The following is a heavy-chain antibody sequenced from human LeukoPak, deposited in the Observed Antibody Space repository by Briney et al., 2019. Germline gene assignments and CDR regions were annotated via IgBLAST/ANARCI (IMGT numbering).Heavy chain of an antibody. CDR3: ARSGKDIVVVPAARSSYYYYYYMDV. Sequence: SVKVSCKASGGTFSSYAISWVRQAPGQGLEWMGRIIPIFDTANYAQKFQGRVTITTDESTSTAYMELSSLRSEDTAVYYCARSGKDIVVVPAARSSYYYYYYMDVWGKGTTVTVSS. CDR1: GGTFSSYA. CDR2: IIPIFDTA. V-gene: IGHV1-69*05. J-gene: IGHJ6*03. D-gene: IGHD2-2*01.